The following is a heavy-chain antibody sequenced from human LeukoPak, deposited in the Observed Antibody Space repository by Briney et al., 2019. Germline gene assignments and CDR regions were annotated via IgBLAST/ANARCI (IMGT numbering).Heavy chain of an antibody. CDR1: GYIFTDYY. CDR2: MDPNSGDM. CDR3: ARDLFEYTYGLPFDY. V-gene: IGHV1-2*02. Sequence: ASVKVSCKASGYIFTDYYIHWVRQAPGQGLEWMGWMDPNSGDMRYAQKIQDRVTLTRDTSISAGYMELSRLTSDDTAVYYCARDLFEYTYGLPFDYWGQGTLVTVSS. J-gene: IGHJ4*02. D-gene: IGHD5-18*01.